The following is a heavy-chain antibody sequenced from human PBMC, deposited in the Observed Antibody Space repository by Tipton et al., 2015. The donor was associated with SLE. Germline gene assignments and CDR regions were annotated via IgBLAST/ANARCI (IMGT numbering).Heavy chain of an antibody. J-gene: IGHJ6*02. Sequence: TLSLTCTVSGGSVGSGSYYWSWIRQPPGKGLEWIGYIYYSGSTNYNPSLKSRVTISVDTSKNQFSLKLSSVTAADTAVYYCARDLGEQQPDVWGQGTTVTVSS. CDR3: ARDLGEQQPDV. CDR2: IYYSGST. V-gene: IGHV4-61*01. CDR1: GGSVGSGSYY. D-gene: IGHD6-13*01.